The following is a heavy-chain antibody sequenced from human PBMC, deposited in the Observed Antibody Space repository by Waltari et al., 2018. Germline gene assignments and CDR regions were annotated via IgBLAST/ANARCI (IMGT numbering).Heavy chain of an antibody. CDR2: INHSGST. D-gene: IGHD7-27*01. J-gene: IGHJ2*01. CDR3: GTGDGDFEL. Sequence: QVQLQQWGAGLLKPSETLSLTCAVYGGSFGGYWWSWIRQPPGKGLEWIGEINHSGSTYYNPSLNSRVTISVGTSKKQFSLKVNSVTAADTAVYYCGTGDGDFELWGRGTLVTVSS. V-gene: IGHV4-34*01. CDR1: GGSFGGYW.